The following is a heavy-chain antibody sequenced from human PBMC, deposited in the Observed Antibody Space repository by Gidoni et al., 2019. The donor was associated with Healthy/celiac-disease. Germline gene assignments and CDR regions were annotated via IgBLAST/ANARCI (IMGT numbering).Heavy chain of an antibody. CDR3: ANEWELLPGSPADY. J-gene: IGHJ4*02. V-gene: IGHV3-23*01. CDR1: GFTVSSYA. Sequence: EVQLLESGGGLVQPGGSLRLSCAASGFTVSSYARSWVRQDPGKGLAGVSAISGSGGSTYYADSVKGRFTISRDNSKNTLYLQMNSLRAEDTAVYYCANEWELLPGSPADYWGQGTLVTVSS. CDR2: ISGSGGST. D-gene: IGHD1-26*01.